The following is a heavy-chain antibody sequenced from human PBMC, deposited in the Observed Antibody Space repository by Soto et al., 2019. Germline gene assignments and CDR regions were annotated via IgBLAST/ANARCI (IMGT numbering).Heavy chain of an antibody. V-gene: IGHV3-30-3*01. Sequence: QVQLVESGGGVVRPGRSLRLSCAASGFTFSRFAMHWVRQAPGKGLEWVAVISYDGSDKYYADSVKGRFTISRDSSKNTVDLQMNSLRPDDTAVYYCAREGVNYACDYWGQGTLVTVSS. CDR3: AREGVNYACDY. CDR2: ISYDGSDK. D-gene: IGHD1-7*01. J-gene: IGHJ4*02. CDR1: GFTFSRFA.